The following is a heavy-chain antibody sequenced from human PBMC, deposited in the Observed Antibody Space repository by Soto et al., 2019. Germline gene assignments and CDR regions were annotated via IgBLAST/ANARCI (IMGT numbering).Heavy chain of an antibody. CDR2: ISAYNGNT. Sequence: ASVKVSCKASGYTFTSYGISWVRQAPGQGLEWMGWISAYNGNTNYAQKLQGRVTMTTDTSTSTAYMELSSLRIDDTAVYYCAKGTMARGLMRYYYGMDVWGQGTTVTVSS. CDR1: GYTFTSYG. J-gene: IGHJ6*02. V-gene: IGHV1-18*01. CDR3: AKGTMARGLMRYYYGMDV. D-gene: IGHD3-10*01.